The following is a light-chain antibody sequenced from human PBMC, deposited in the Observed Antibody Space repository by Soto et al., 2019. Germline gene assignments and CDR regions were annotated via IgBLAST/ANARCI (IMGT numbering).Light chain of an antibody. V-gene: IGKV3-11*01. J-gene: IGKJ1*01. CDR2: DAC. CDR1: QRVSTS. CDR3: QQRSNLWT. Sequence: EIVLTQSLGTLSLSPGERATLSCRASQRVSTSLAWYKQKPGQAPRLLIYDACKRATGIPARFSGSGSGTDFTLTISSLEPEDFAVYYCQQRSNLWTFGQGTKVDI.